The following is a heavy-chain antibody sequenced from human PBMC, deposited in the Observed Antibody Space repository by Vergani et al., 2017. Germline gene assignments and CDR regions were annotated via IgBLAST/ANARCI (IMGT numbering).Heavy chain of an antibody. CDR3: AREGSPSTYYDFWSGYPYYYYMDV. CDR1: GGTFSSYD. CDR2: MNPNSGNT. D-gene: IGHD3-3*01. Sequence: QVQLVQSGAEVKKPGSSVKVSCKASGGTFSSYDINWVRQATGQGLEWMGWMNPNSGNTGYAQKFQGRVTMTRNTSISTAYMELSSLRSEDTAVYYCAREGSPSTYYDFWSGYPYYYYMDVWGKGTTVTVSS. V-gene: IGHV1-8*02. J-gene: IGHJ6*03.